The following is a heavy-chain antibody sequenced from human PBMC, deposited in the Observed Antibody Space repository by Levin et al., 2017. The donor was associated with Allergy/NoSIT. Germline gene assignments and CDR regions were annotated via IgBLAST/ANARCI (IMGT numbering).Heavy chain of an antibody. CDR1: GGTFSSYA. CDR2: IIPIFGTA. CDR3: ARGFRYAIFGVGLGSDYYGMDV. J-gene: IGHJ6*02. Sequence: ASVKVSCKASGGTFSSYAISWVRQAPGQGLEWMGGIIPIFGTANYAQKFQGRVTITADESTSTAYMELSSLRSEDTAVYYCARGFRYAIFGVGLGSDYYGMDVWGQGTTVTVSS. D-gene: IGHD3-3*01. V-gene: IGHV1-69*13.